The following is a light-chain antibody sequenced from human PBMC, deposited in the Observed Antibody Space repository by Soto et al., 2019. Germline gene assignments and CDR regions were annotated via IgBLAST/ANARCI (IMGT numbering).Light chain of an antibody. CDR3: QSFDRSLSGRV. CDR2: DNN. CDR1: SSNIGAGYD. J-gene: IGLJ3*02. Sequence: QPVLTQPPSVSGAPGQRVTISCTGSSSNIGAGYDVHWYQQLPRTAPKLLIYDNNNRPSGVPDRFAGSKSGTSASLAITGLQAEDEADYYCQSFDRSLSGRVFGGGTKVTVL. V-gene: IGLV1-40*01.